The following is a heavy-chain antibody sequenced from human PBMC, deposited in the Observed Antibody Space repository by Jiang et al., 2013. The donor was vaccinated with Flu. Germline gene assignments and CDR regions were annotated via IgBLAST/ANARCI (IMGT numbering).Heavy chain of an antibody. CDR1: GFTFSNYA. Sequence: ASGFTFSNYAMNWVRQAPGKGLEWVSAISGSGSTYYADSVKGRFTISRDNSKNTLYLQMNSLRAEDTAVYYCAKSPGSSWYPFHYWGQGTLVTVSS. J-gene: IGHJ4*02. CDR2: ISGSGST. V-gene: IGHV3-23*01. D-gene: IGHD6-13*01. CDR3: AKSPGSSWYPFHY.